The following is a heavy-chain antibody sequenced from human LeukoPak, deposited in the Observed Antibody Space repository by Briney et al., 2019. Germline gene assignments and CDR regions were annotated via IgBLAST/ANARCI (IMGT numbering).Heavy chain of an antibody. J-gene: IGHJ4*02. V-gene: IGHV4-39*01. Sequence: SETLSLTCTVSGGSISSSSYYWGWIRQPPGKGLEWIGRIYYSGSTYYNPSLKSRVTISVDTSKNQFPLKLSSVTAADTAVYYCASAAQTLGYCSGGSCYSSRPFDYWGQGTLVTVSS. CDR3: ASAAQTLGYCSGGSCYSSRPFDY. D-gene: IGHD2-15*01. CDR1: GGSISSSSYY. CDR2: IYYSGST.